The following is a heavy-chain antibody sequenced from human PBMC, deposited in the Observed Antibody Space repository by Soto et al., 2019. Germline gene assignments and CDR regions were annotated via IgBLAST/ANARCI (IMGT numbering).Heavy chain of an antibody. CDR1: GFTFISYG. CDR2: ILYDGSNK. Sequence: LRLSCAAYGFTFISYGMHWVRQAPGKGLEWVAVILYDGSNKYYADSVKGRFTISRDNSKNTLYLQMNSLRAEDTAVYYCARVGSYSSSWYGLDYWGQGTLVTVSS. V-gene: IGHV3-33*01. CDR3: ARVGSYSSSWYGLDY. J-gene: IGHJ4*02. D-gene: IGHD6-13*01.